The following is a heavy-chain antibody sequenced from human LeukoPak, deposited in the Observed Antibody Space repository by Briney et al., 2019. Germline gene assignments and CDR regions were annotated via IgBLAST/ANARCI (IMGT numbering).Heavy chain of an antibody. CDR1: GFTFSSYS. Sequence: GGSLRLSCAASGFTFSSYSMNWVRQAPGKGLEWGSSISSSSSYIYYADSVKGRFTISRDNAKNSLYLQMNSLRAEDTAVYYCARETGGGNWENWFDPWGQGTLVTVSS. D-gene: IGHD2-15*01. CDR2: ISSSSSYI. V-gene: IGHV3-21*01. CDR3: ARETGGGNWENWFDP. J-gene: IGHJ5*02.